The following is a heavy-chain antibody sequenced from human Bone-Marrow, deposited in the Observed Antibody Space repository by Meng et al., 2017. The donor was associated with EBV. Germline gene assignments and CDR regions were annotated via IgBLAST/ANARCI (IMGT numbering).Heavy chain of an antibody. D-gene: IGHD6-19*01. CDR1: GGSISSGGYH. V-gene: IGHV4-30-4*01. CDR2: IDYSGST. CDR3: ATYEMGGAGKGY. Sequence: HLQGPGPGLVKPSQALSLTCAVPGGSISSGGYHWSWIRQPPGKGLEWIGYIDYSGSTYHNPSLKSRVTTSVDASNNQFSLKLSSVTAADTAVYYCATYEMGGAGKGYWGQGTLVTVSS. J-gene: IGHJ4*02.